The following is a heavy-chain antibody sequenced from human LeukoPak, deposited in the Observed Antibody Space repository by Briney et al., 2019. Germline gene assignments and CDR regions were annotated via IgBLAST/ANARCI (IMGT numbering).Heavy chain of an antibody. V-gene: IGHV3-23*01. CDR1: GLTFSSYA. CDR2: ISGSSDNT. Sequence: GGSLRLSCAASGLTFSSYAMSWVRQAPGKGLEWVSVISGSSDNTYYADSVKGRFTISRDNSKNTLYLQTNSLRAEDTAVYYCARDFHYYGSGSPDYWGQGTLVTVSS. CDR3: ARDFHYYGSGSPDY. J-gene: IGHJ4*02. D-gene: IGHD3-10*01.